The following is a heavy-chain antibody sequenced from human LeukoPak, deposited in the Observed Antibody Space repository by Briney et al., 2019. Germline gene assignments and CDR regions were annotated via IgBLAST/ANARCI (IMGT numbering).Heavy chain of an antibody. CDR3: ARGTPSSSGWLYYGMDV. CDR2: ISYDGSNK. J-gene: IGHJ6*02. CDR1: GFTFSSYW. Sequence: GGSLRLSCVASGFTFSSYWMSWVRQAPGKGLEWVAVISYDGSNKYYADSVKGRFTISRDNSKNTLYLQMNSLRAEDTAVYYCARGTPSSSGWLYYGMDVWGQGTAVTVSS. D-gene: IGHD6-19*01. V-gene: IGHV3-30-3*01.